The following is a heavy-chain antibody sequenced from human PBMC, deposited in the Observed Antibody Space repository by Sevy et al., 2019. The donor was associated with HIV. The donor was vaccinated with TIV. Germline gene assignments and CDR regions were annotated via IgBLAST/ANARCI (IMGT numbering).Heavy chain of an antibody. J-gene: IGHJ6*02. CDR2: IVVGSGNT. D-gene: IGHD2-2*02. Sequence: ASVKVSCKASGFTFTSSAVQWVLQARGQRLEWIGWIVVGSGNTNYAQKFQERVTITRDMSTSTAYMELSSLRSEDTAVYYCAAAQSAIGYYYYYGMDVWGQWTTVTVSS. CDR1: GFTFTSSA. CDR3: AAAQSAIGYYYYYGMDV. V-gene: IGHV1-58*01.